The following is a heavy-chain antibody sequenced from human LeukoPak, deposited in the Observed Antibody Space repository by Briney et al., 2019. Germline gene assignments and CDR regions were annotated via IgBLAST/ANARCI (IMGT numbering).Heavy chain of an antibody. CDR2: IIPIFGIA. D-gene: IGHD1-26*01. V-gene: IGHV1-69*04. CDR1: GGTFTSYA. J-gene: IGHJ4*02. Sequence: GSSVKVSFTASGGTFTSYAISWVRQAPGQGLEWMGRIIPIFGIANYAQKFQGRVTITADKSTSTAYMELSSLRSEDTAVYYCARDSGSYSTYYFDYWGQGTLVTVSS. CDR3: ARDSGSYSTYYFDY.